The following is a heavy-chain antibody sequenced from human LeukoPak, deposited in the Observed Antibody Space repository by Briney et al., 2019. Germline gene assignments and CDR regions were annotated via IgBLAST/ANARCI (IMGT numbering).Heavy chain of an antibody. J-gene: IGHJ4*02. CDR3: ARDRYCSSTSCFFYY. Sequence: SETLSLTCAVYGGSFSGYYWSWIRQPPGKGLEWIGEINHSGSTNYNPSLKSRVTISVDTSKNQFSLKLSSVTAADTAVYYCARDRYCSSTSCFFYYWGQGTLVTVSS. V-gene: IGHV4-34*01. D-gene: IGHD2-2*01. CDR2: INHSGST. CDR1: GGSFSGYY.